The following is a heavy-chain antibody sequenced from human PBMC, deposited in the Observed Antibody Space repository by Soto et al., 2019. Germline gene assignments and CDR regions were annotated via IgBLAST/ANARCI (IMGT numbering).Heavy chain of an antibody. Sequence: EVQLVESGGGLVQPGGSLRLSCAASGFTVSSNYLSWVRQAPGKGLEWVSVIYSGGSTYYADSVKGRFTISRDNSKNTXXXXXXXXXXXXXXXXXXXXXXXXXXRDXDYWGQGTLVTVSS. CDR3: XXXXXXXXRDXDY. CDR2: IYSGGST. V-gene: IGHV3-66*01. CDR1: GFTVSSNY. J-gene: IGHJ4*02.